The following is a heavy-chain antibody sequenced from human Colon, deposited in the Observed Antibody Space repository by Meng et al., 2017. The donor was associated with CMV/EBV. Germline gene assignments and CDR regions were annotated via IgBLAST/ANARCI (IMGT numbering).Heavy chain of an antibody. Sequence: ACGFTFSAYDMHWVRQAPGKGLECVAVISYDGSNEYHADYVKGRFTISRDNSKNTLYLQMNSLRAEDTAVYYCAKGGMWIAATEINFWGQGTLVTVSS. J-gene: IGHJ4*02. CDR2: ISYDGSNE. V-gene: IGHV3-30*18. D-gene: IGHD6-13*01. CDR3: AKGGMWIAATEINF. CDR1: GFTFSAYD.